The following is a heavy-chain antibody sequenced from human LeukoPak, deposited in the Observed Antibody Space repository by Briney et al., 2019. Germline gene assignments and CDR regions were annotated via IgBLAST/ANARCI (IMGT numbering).Heavy chain of an antibody. CDR1: GFTFSSYW. Sequence: GGSLRLSCAASGFTFSSYWMSWVRQAPGKGLEWVANIKQDGSEKYYVDSVKGRFTISRDNATNSLYLQMNSLRAEDTAVYYCARCDSSSWDNWFDPWGQGTLVTVSS. D-gene: IGHD6-13*01. J-gene: IGHJ5*02. CDR2: IKQDGSEK. V-gene: IGHV3-7*01. CDR3: ARCDSSSWDNWFDP.